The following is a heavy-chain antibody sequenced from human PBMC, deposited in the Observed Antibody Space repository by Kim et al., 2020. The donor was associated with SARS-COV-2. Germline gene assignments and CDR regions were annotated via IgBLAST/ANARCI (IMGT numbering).Heavy chain of an antibody. Sequence: SETLSLTCTVSGGSISSYYWSWIRQPPGKGLEWIGYIYYSGSTNYNPSLKSRVTISVDTSKNQFSLKLSSVTAADTAVYYCARGYVSGAAAGPLFDYWGQGTLVTVSS. D-gene: IGHD6-13*01. CDR3: ARGYVSGAAAGPLFDY. CDR2: IYYSGST. J-gene: IGHJ4*02. V-gene: IGHV4-59*01. CDR1: GGSISSYY.